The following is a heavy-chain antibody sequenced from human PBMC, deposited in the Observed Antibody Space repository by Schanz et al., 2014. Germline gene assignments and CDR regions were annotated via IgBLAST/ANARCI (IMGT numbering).Heavy chain of an antibody. V-gene: IGHV3-11*06. J-gene: IGHJ4*02. D-gene: IGHD1-26*01. Sequence: VQLVESGGGLVQPGGSLRLSCAAFGFTFSDHHMDWVRQAPGKGLEWVSYISGSDNYINYADSVKGRFTISRDNAKNSLFLLMSSLRAEDSAVYYCARGARQYSGSYSPSDYWGQGTLVTVSS. CDR3: ARGARQYSGSYSPSDY. CDR2: ISGSDNYI. CDR1: GFTFSDHH.